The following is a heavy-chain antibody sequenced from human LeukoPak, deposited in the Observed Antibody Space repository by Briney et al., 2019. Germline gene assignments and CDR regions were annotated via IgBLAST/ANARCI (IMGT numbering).Heavy chain of an antibody. V-gene: IGHV1-2*02. CDR2: INPNSGGT. J-gene: IGHJ5*02. Sequence: GASVKVSCKASGYTFTGYYMHWVRQAPGQGLEWMGWINPNSGGTNYAQKFQGRVTMTRDTSISTAYMELSRLRSDDTAVYYCARAGIAAAGNWFDPWGQGTLVTVSS. CDR3: ARAGIAAAGNWFDP. CDR1: GYTFTGYY. D-gene: IGHD6-13*01.